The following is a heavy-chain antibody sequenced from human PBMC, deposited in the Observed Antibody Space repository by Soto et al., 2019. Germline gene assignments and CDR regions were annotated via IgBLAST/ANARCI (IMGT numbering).Heavy chain of an antibody. Sequence: GGSLRLSCAASGFTVSSNYMSWVRQAPGKGLEWVSVIYSGGSTYYADSVKGRFTISRDNSKNTLYLQMNSLRAEDTAVYYCARDLLYYDSSGYYPNYYGMDVWGQGTTVTVSS. D-gene: IGHD3-22*01. CDR1: GFTVSSNY. CDR3: ARDLLYYDSSGYYPNYYGMDV. V-gene: IGHV3-53*01. J-gene: IGHJ6*02. CDR2: IYSGGST.